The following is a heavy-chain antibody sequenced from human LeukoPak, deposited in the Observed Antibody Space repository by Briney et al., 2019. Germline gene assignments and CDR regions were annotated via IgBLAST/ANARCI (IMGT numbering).Heavy chain of an antibody. V-gene: IGHV1-69*13. CDR1: GGTFSSYA. CDR3: ARDLISPREGGELIWDY. D-gene: IGHD1-26*01. J-gene: IGHJ4*02. Sequence: SVKVSCKASGGTFSSYAISWVRQAPGQGLEWMGGIIPIFGTANYAQKFQGRVTITADESTSTVYMELSSLRSEDTAVYYCARDLISPREGGELIWDYWGQGTLVTVSS. CDR2: IIPIFGTA.